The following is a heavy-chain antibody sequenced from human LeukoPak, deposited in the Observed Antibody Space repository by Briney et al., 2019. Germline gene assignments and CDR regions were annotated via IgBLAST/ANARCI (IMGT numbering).Heavy chain of an antibody. Sequence: ASVKVSCKASGGTFSSYAISWVRQAPGQGLEWMGWISAYNGNTNYAQKPQGRVTMTTDTSTSIAYMELRSLRSDDTAVYYCARGRGSYRALVFDYWGQGTLVTVSS. D-gene: IGHD1-26*01. CDR2: ISAYNGNT. CDR1: GGTFSSYA. CDR3: ARGRGSYRALVFDY. J-gene: IGHJ4*02. V-gene: IGHV1-18*01.